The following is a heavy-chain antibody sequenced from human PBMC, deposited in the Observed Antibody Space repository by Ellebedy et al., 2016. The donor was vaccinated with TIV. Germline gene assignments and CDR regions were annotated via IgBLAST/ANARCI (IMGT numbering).Heavy chain of an antibody. CDR2: VHYNGRT. D-gene: IGHD1-1*01. CDR1: GDSVTSGSFH. Sequence: MPSETLSLTCTVSGDSVTSGSFHWNWIRQPPGQGLEWIGHVHYNGRTDYNPSLKSRVTISLDTSKNQFSVTLNSVTAADTAVYYFARELESDVGWFFHPWGRGTLVTVSS. V-gene: IGHV4-61*01. J-gene: IGHJ2*01. CDR3: ARELESDVGWFFHP.